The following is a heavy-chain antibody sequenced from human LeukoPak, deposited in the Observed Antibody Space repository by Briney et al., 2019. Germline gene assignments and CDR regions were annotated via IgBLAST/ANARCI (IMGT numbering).Heavy chain of an antibody. Sequence: PSETLSLTCTVSGGPISSSGYYWGWIRQPPGKGLEWIGSIYYSGSTYYNPSLKSRVTISVDTSKNQFSLKLSSVTAADTAVYYCARHGLRGRSPYYFDYWGQGTLVTVSS. V-gene: IGHV4-39*01. CDR1: GGPISSSGYY. CDR3: ARHGLRGRSPYYFDY. J-gene: IGHJ4*02. D-gene: IGHD1-1*01. CDR2: IYYSGST.